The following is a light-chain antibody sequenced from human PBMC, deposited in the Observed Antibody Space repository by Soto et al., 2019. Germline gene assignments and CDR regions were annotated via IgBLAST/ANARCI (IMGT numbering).Light chain of an antibody. CDR2: EVS. V-gene: IGLV2-14*01. CDR3: SSYTSSSIYYV. CDR1: SSDVGGYNY. J-gene: IGLJ1*01. Sequence: QSVLTQPASVSGSPGQSITISCTGTSSDVGGYNYVSWYQQHPGKAPKLMIYEVSNRPSGVSNRFSGSKSGNTASLTISGLQAEDEADDYCSSYTSSSIYYVFGTGTKLTVL.